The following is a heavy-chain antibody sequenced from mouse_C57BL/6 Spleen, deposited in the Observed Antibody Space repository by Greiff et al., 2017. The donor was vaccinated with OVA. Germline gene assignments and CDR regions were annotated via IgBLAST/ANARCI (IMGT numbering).Heavy chain of an antibody. CDR3: ASPFAY. CDR2: IYPGDGDT. CDR1: GYAFSISW. V-gene: IGHV1-82*01. Sequence: QVQLQQSGPELVKPGASVKISCKASGYAFSISWMNWVKQRPGKGLEWIGRIYPGDGDTNYNGKFKGKATLTADKSSSTAYMQLSSLTSEDSAVYFCASPFAYWGQGTLVTVSA. J-gene: IGHJ3*01.